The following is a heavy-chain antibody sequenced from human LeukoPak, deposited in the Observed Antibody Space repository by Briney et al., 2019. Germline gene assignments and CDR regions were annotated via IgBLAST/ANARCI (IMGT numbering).Heavy chain of an antibody. Sequence: QPGGSLRLSCAASGFTFSSYSMNWVRQAPGKGLEWVSAISGSGGSTYYADSVKGRFTISRDNSKNTLYLQMNSLRAEDTAVYYCATLIVGATAGYFDYWGQGTLVTVSS. CDR3: ATLIVGATAGYFDY. CDR1: GFTFSSYS. CDR2: ISGSGGST. V-gene: IGHV3-23*01. J-gene: IGHJ4*02. D-gene: IGHD1-26*01.